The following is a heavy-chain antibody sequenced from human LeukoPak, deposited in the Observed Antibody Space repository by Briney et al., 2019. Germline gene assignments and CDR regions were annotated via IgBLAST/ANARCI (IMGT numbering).Heavy chain of an antibody. J-gene: IGHJ6*03. CDR3: ARGRGYSSGWYFWDKSAGYYMDV. V-gene: IGHV1-8*03. CDR1: GCTFTSYD. D-gene: IGHD6-19*01. CDR2: MNPNSGNT. Sequence: ASVRVSYKASGCTFTSYDINWVRQATGQGLEWMGWMNPNSGNTGYAQKFQGRVTITRNTSISTAYMELSSLRSEDTAVYYCARGRGYSSGWYFWDKSAGYYMDVWGKGTTVTVSS.